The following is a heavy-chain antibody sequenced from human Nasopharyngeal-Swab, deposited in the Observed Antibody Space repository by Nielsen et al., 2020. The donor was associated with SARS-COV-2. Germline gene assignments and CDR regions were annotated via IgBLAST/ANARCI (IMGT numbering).Heavy chain of an antibody. Sequence: SVKVSCKASGGTFSSFAISWVRQAPGQGLEWMGWIIPILGIANYAQNFQGRVTITADKSTSTAYMELSSLRSEDTAVYYCARDWVVVTAPDWFDPWGQGTLVTVSS. CDR3: ARDWVVVTAPDWFDP. V-gene: IGHV1-69*10. J-gene: IGHJ5*02. CDR2: IIPILGIA. CDR1: GGTFSSFA. D-gene: IGHD2-21*02.